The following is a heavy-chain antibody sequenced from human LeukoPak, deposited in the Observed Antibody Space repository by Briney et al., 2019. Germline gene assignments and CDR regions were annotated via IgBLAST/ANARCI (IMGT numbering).Heavy chain of an antibody. CDR3: VRDQGTTMTSYAFYI. D-gene: IGHD4-17*01. Sequence: PGGSLRLPCAASGFTFSIYWMTWVRQAPGKGLEWVANIKQDGSEKNYADSVKGRFFISRDNTNNTIYLQLNSLRAEDTAVYSCVRDQGTTMTSYAFYIWGPGTMVTVSS. J-gene: IGHJ3*02. CDR2: IKQDGSEK. V-gene: IGHV3-7*01. CDR1: GFTFSIYW.